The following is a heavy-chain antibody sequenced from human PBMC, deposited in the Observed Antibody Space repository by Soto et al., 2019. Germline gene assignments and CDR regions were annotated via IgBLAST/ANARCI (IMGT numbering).Heavy chain of an antibody. CDR1: GYTFTNYG. J-gene: IGHJ4*02. CDR3: ATVRPPGYSYGPHDY. D-gene: IGHD5-18*01. CDR2: INTYNGNT. Sequence: GASVKVSCKASGYTFTNYGISWVRQAPGQGLEWMGWINTYNGNTNHAQKLQGRVTMTTGTSASTAYMDLSSLTSDDTALYYCATVRPPGYSYGPHDYWGQGTLVTVSS. V-gene: IGHV1-18*01.